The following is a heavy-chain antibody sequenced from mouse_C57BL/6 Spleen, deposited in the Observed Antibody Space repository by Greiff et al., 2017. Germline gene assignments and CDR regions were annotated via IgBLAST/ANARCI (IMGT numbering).Heavy chain of an antibody. D-gene: IGHD4-1*01. CDR3: ARSLGTPSYYFDY. J-gene: IGHJ2*01. Sequence: VQLQQPGAELVKPGASVKLSCKASGYTFTSYWMQWVKQRPGQGLEWIGEIDPSDSYTNYNQKFKGKATLTVDTSSSTAYMQLSSLTSEDSAVYYCARSLGTPSYYFDYWGQGTTLTVSS. CDR1: GYTFTSYW. CDR2: IDPSDSYT. V-gene: IGHV1-50*01.